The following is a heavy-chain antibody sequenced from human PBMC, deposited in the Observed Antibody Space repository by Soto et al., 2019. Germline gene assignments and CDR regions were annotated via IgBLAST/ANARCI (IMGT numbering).Heavy chain of an antibody. D-gene: IGHD5-12*01. J-gene: IGHJ3*02. Sequence: QVQLVESGGGVVQSGRSLRLSCAASGFTFSSYAMHWVRQAPGKGLEWVAVISYDGSNKYYADSVKGRFTISRDNSKNTLYLQMNSLRAEDTAVYYCAREMATIIGHAFDIWGQGTMVTVSS. CDR3: AREMATIIGHAFDI. V-gene: IGHV3-30-3*01. CDR2: ISYDGSNK. CDR1: GFTFSSYA.